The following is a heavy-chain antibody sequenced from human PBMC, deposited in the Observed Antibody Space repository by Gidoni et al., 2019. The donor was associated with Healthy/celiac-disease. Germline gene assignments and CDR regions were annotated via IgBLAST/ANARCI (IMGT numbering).Heavy chain of an antibody. D-gene: IGHD3-22*01. CDR1: AFTFSRYA. CDR2: ISGSGGST. J-gene: IGHJ4*02. V-gene: IGHV3-23*01. Sequence: EVQLLESGGGLVQPGGSLSRSCAASAFTFSRYAMSGGRQAPGKGLEWVSAISGSGGSTYYADSVKGRFTISRDNSKNTLYLQMNSLRAEDTAVYYCAKDYYDSSGYYYFDYWGQGTLVTVSS. CDR3: AKDYYDSSGYYYFDY.